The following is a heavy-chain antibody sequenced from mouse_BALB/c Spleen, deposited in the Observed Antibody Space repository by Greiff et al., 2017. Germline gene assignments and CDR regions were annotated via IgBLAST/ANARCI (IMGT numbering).Heavy chain of an antibody. Sequence: EVQLQESGPELVKPGASVKMSCKASGYTFTSYVMHWVKQKPGQGLEWIGYINPYNDGTKYNEKFKGKATLTSDKSSSTAYMELSSLTSEDSAVYYCAREDDYDVRAMDYWGQGTSVTVSS. V-gene: IGHV1-14*01. CDR2: INPYNDGT. D-gene: IGHD2-4*01. CDR3: AREDDYDVRAMDY. J-gene: IGHJ4*01. CDR1: GYTFTSYV.